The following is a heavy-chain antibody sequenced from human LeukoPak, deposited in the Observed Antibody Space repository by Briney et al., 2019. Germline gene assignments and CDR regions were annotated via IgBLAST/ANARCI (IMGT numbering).Heavy chain of an antibody. J-gene: IGHJ5*02. Sequence: GASVKVSCKASGYTFTGYYMHWVRQAPGQGLEWMGWISPNSGGTNYAQKFQGRVTMTRDTSISTAYMELSRLRSDDTAVYYCARRFVARENWFDPWGQGTLVTVSS. CDR2: ISPNSGGT. D-gene: IGHD2-15*01. CDR3: ARRFVARENWFDP. V-gene: IGHV1-2*02. CDR1: GYTFTGYY.